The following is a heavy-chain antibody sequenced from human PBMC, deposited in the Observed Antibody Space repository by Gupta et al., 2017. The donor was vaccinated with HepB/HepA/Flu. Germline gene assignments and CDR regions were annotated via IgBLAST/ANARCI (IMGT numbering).Heavy chain of an antibody. V-gene: IGHV4-34*01. CDR1: GGSLSGYY. CDR2: INHSGST. CDR3: ARGSIGRSSPRYFYYMDV. D-gene: IGHD3-16*02. J-gene: IGHJ6*03. Sequence: QVQLQQWGAGLLKPSETLSLTCAVYGGSLSGYYWSWIRQPPGKGLEWIGEINHSGSTNYNPSLKSRVTISVDTSKIQLSLKLSSLIAADTAMYYCARGSIGRSSPRYFYYMDVWGKGTPVTVSS.